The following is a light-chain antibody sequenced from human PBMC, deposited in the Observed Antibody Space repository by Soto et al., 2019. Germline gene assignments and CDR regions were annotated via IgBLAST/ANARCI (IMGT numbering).Light chain of an antibody. Sequence: EIVLTQSPGTLSLSPGERATLSCRASQSVSSDYLAWYQQKPGQTPKVLIYRASSRATGIPDRFSGSGSGTDFTLTISRLEPEDFAVYYCQQYGRSPLTFGGGTKVEI. CDR2: RAS. CDR1: QSVSSDY. CDR3: QQYGRSPLT. V-gene: IGKV3-20*01. J-gene: IGKJ4*01.